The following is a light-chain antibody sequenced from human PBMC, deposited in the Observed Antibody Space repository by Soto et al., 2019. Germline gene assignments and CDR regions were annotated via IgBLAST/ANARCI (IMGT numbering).Light chain of an antibody. CDR3: QQYESTPPT. J-gene: IGKJ2*01. CDR2: WAS. Sequence: DIVMTQSPDSLAVSLGERATINCKSSQSVLYSSNNKNYLAWYQQRPGQPPKLLIYWASTRESGLPDRFSGSGSRTDFTLTITRLQAEDVAVYYCQQYESTPPTFGQGTKLEIK. CDR1: QSVLYSSNNKNY. V-gene: IGKV4-1*01.